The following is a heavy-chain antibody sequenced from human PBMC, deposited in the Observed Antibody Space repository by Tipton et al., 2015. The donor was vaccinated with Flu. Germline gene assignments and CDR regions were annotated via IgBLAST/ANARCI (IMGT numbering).Heavy chain of an antibody. J-gene: IGHJ4*02. CDR3: AGLLWVGAYPRYFDS. D-gene: IGHD1-26*01. V-gene: IGHV4-39*01. Sequence: TLSLTCTVSGGSITSSNYYWGWIRQPPGKGLEWIGSVSHSGATHYHPALKSRVTMSIDTSTKQFSLDLSSVTAADTAVYYCAGLLWVGAYPRYFDSWGQGSQVTVSS. CDR2: VSHSGAT. CDR1: GGSITSSNYY.